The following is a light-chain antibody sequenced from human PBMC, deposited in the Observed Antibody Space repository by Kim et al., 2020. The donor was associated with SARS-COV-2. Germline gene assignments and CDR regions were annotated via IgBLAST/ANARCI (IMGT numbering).Light chain of an antibody. V-gene: IGLV6-57*02. CDR2: EDN. CDR1: SGSIASNY. J-gene: IGLJ3*02. Sequence: GKTLTVACTGSSGSIASNYVQWYQQRPGSAPPTVIYEDNQRPSGVPDRFSGSIDSSSNSASLTISGLKTEDEADYYCQSYNSSNWVFGGGTQLTVL. CDR3: QSYNSSNWV.